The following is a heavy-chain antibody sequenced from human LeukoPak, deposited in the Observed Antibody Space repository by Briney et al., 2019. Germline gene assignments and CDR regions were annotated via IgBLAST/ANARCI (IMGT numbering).Heavy chain of an antibody. CDR1: GGSISSGSYY. V-gene: IGHV4-39*01. J-gene: IGHJ4*02. CDR2: IYYSGST. CDR3: ARNNTLMMYPRGGEDKGFDY. D-gene: IGHD2-8*01. Sequence: PSETLSLTCTVSGGSISSGSYYWGWIRQPPGKGLEWIGSIYYSGSTHYNPSLKSRVTISVDTSKSEFSLKLSSVTAADTAVYYCARNNTLMMYPRGGEDKGFDYWGRGTLVTVSS.